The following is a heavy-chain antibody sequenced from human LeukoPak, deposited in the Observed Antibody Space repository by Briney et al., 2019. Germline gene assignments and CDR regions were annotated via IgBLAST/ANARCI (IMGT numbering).Heavy chain of an antibody. CDR2: IYTSGST. CDR1: GGSISSYY. CDR3: ARVGFLEWLKGAFDI. Sequence: PSETLSLTCTVSGGSISSYYWSWIRQPAGKGLEWIGRIYTSGSTNYNPSLKSRVTMSVDTSKNQFSLKLSSVTAADTAVYYCARVGFLEWLKGAFDIWGQGTMVNVSS. V-gene: IGHV4-4*07. D-gene: IGHD3-3*01. J-gene: IGHJ3*02.